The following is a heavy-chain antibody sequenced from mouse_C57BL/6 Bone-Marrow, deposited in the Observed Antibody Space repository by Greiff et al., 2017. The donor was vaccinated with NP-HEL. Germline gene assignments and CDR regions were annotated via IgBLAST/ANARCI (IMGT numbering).Heavy chain of an antibody. CDR1: GYAFTNYL. J-gene: IGHJ1*03. Sequence: QVQLKQSGAELVRPGTSVKVSCKASGYAFTNYLIEWVKQRPGQGLEWIGVINPGSGGTNYNEKLKGKATLTADKSSSTAYMQLSSLTSDVSAVYFCARGADGYYGWYFDVWGTGTTVTVSS. CDR3: ARGADGYYGWYFDV. D-gene: IGHD2-3*01. CDR2: INPGSGGT. V-gene: IGHV1-54*01.